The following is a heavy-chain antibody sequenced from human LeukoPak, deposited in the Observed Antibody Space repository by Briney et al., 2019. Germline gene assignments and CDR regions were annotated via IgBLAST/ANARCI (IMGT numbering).Heavy chain of an antibody. D-gene: IGHD1-14*01. CDR3: ARDTITGNWFDP. J-gene: IGHJ5*02. CDR1: GGTFSSYT. V-gene: IGHV1-69*04. CDR2: IIPILGIA. Sequence: ASVKVSCKASGGTFSSYTISWVRQAPGQGLEWMGRIIPILGIANYAQKFQGRVTITADKSTSTAYMELSGLRSEDTAVYYCARDTITGNWFDPWGQGTLVTVSS.